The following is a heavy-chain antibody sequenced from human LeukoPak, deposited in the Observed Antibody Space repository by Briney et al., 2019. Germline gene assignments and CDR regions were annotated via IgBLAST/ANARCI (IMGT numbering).Heavy chain of an antibody. CDR1: GYSISSGYY. CDR3: ARELIDCSSTSCLIYYYYGMDV. V-gene: IGHV4-38-2*02. D-gene: IGHD2-2*01. Sequence: PSETLSLTCAVSGYSISSGYYWGWIRQPPGKGLEWIGSIYHSGRTYYNPSLKSRVTISVDTSKNQFSLKLSSVTAADTAVYYCARELIDCSSTSCLIYYYYGMDVWGKGTTVTVSS. CDR2: IYHSGRT. J-gene: IGHJ6*04.